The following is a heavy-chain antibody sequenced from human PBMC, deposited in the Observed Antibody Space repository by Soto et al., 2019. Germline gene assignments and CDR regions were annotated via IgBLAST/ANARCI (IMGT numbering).Heavy chain of an antibody. CDR3: ARDRAKPVSGFFAASDI. Sequence: EVQLVESGGGLVEPGGSLRLSCAASGFTLSSYSMTWVRQAPGKGLEWVSSISSRSYIYYADSLKGRFTISRDNAKNSLYLQMNSLRAEDTALYYCARDRAKPVSGFFAASDIWGQGIMVTVSS. J-gene: IGHJ3*02. V-gene: IGHV3-21*01. CDR2: ISSRSYI. D-gene: IGHD3-3*01. CDR1: GFTLSSYS.